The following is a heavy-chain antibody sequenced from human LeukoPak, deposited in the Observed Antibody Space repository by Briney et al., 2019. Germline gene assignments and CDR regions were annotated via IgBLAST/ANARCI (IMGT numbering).Heavy chain of an antibody. D-gene: IGHD3-10*01. CDR1: GGSISSYY. CDR3: ARADMVNYYGSGSPPAFDY. Sequence: SETLSLTCTVSGGSISSYYWSWIRQPPGKGLEWIGYIYYSGSTNYNPSLKSRVTISVDTSKNQFSLKLSSVTAADTAVYYCARADMVNYYGSGSPPAFDYWGQGTLVTVSS. J-gene: IGHJ4*02. V-gene: IGHV4-59*01. CDR2: IYYSGST.